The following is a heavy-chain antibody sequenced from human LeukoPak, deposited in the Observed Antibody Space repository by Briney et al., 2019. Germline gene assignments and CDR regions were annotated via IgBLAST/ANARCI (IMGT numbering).Heavy chain of an antibody. V-gene: IGHV1-18*01. Sequence: GASVKVSCKASGYTFTSYGISWVRQAPGQGLEWMGWISAYNGNTNYAQKLQGGVTMTTDTSTSTAYMELRSLRSDDTAVYYCASKGQDSSGYFFDYWGQGTLVTVSS. CDR1: GYTFTSYG. J-gene: IGHJ4*02. CDR3: ASKGQDSSGYFFDY. D-gene: IGHD3-22*01. CDR2: ISAYNGNT.